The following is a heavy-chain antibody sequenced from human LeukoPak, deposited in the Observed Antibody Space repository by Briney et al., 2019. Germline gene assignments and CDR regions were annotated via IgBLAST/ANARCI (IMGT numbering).Heavy chain of an antibody. CDR2: ISYDGSNK. J-gene: IGHJ4*02. CDR3: AREGWELPVDY. Sequence: GGSLRLSCAASGFTFSSYAMHWVRQAPGKGLEWVAVISYDGSNKYYADSVKGRFTISRDNSKNTLYLQMNSLRAEDTAVYYCAREGWELPVDYWGQGTLVTVSS. CDR1: GFTFSSYA. V-gene: IGHV3-30-3*01. D-gene: IGHD1-26*01.